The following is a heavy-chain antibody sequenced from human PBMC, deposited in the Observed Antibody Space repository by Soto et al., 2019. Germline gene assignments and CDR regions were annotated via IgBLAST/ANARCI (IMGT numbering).Heavy chain of an antibody. J-gene: IGHJ4*02. Sequence: HPGGSLRLSCAASGFTFSSYGMHWVRQAPGKGLEWVAVIWYDGSNKYYADSVKGRFTISRDNSKNTLYLQMNSLRAEDTAVYYCARDIDSSPPGEQLVLGYWGQGTLVTVSS. D-gene: IGHD6-13*01. V-gene: IGHV3-33*01. CDR3: ARDIDSSPPGEQLVLGY. CDR2: IWYDGSNK. CDR1: GFTFSSYG.